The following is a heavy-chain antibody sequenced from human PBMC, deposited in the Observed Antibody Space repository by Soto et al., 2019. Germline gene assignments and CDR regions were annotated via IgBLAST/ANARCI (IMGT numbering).Heavy chain of an antibody. CDR1: GFTFSRHA. D-gene: IGHD3-3*01. V-gene: IGHV3-23*01. J-gene: IGHJ4*02. CDR3: AKDVYYDFWCGSDS. CDR2: ISGSGGST. Sequence: GGSLRLSCAASGFTFSRHAMSWVRQAPGKGLEWVSAISGSGGSTYYADSVKGRFTISRDNAKNTLYLQMNSLRAEDTAVYYCAKDVYYDFWCGSDSWGQGTLVTVSS.